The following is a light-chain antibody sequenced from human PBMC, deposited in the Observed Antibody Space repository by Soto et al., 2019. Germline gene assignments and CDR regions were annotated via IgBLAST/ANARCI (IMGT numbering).Light chain of an antibody. J-gene: IGKJ1*01. Sequence: DAVLTQSPLSLPVTLGQPASISCRSSQSLVYSNGNTYLNWFQQRPGQSPKRLIYKVSNRASGVRERCIGSGSGTEFMLTISRVAVEDGGVYYCMQGTRWPRTFGQGAKVNIK. CDR2: KVS. CDR1: QSLVYSNGNTY. CDR3: MQGTRWPRT. V-gene: IGKV2-30*01.